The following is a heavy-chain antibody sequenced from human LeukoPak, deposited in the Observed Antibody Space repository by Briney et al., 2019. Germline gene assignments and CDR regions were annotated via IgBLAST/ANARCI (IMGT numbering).Heavy chain of an antibody. CDR1: GFTFSSYE. V-gene: IGHV3-48*03. D-gene: IGHD5-24*01. Sequence: GGSLSLSCAASGFTFSSYEMNWVRQAPGKGLEWVSYISSSGSTIYYADSVKGRFTISRDNAKNSLYLQMNSLRAEDTAVYYCARGGDGYSTFDYWGQGTLVTVSS. CDR3: ARGGDGYSTFDY. CDR2: ISSSGSTI. J-gene: IGHJ4*02.